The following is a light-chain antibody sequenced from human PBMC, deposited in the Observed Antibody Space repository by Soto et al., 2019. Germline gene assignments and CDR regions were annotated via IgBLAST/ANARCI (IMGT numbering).Light chain of an antibody. CDR2: DNN. V-gene: IGLV1-51*01. Sequence: QSVLTQPPSVSAAPGQKVTISCSGSNSNIGRTYVSWYQQLPGTAPKLLIYDNNKRPSGIPDRFSGSKSGTSATLGISGLQTGDEADYYCATWHNSVNWVFGGGTQLTV. CDR3: ATWHNSVNWV. CDR1: NSNIGRTY. J-gene: IGLJ3*02.